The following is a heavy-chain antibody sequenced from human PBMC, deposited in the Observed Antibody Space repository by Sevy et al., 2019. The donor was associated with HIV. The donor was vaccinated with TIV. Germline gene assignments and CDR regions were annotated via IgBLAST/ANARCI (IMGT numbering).Heavy chain of an antibody. CDR1: GFTFSSYA. CDR3: ASSTQDYYDSSGYYSPEDY. Sequence: GGSLRLSCAASGFTFSSYAMHWGRQAPGKGLEWVAVISYDGSNKYYAHSVKGRFTISRDNSKNTLYLQMNSLRAEDTAVYYCASSTQDYYDSSGYYSPEDYWGQGTLVTVSS. J-gene: IGHJ4*02. D-gene: IGHD3-22*01. V-gene: IGHV3-30-3*01. CDR2: ISYDGSNK.